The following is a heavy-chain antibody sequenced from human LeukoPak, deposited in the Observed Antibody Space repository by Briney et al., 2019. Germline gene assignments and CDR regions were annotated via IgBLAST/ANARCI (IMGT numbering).Heavy chain of an antibody. J-gene: IGHJ4*02. CDR3: VSFYETY. V-gene: IGHV3-74*01. CDR2: INSDGSWT. CDR1: GNYW. D-gene: IGHD2/OR15-2a*01. Sequence: GGSLRLSCAASGNYWMHWVRQAPGKGLVWVSHINSDGSWTSYADSVKGRFTISKDNANNTVYLQMNSLRAEDAAVYYCVSFYETYWGRGTLVTVSS.